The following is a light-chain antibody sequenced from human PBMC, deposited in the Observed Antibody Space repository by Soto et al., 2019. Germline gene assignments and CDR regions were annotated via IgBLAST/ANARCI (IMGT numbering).Light chain of an antibody. CDR2: AAS. CDR3: LQDYGDSWT. V-gene: IGKV1-6*01. Sequence: TQLSQSPLSLSASVGEKIIITCRASRDVGSDVSWYQQKPGQAPKLLIYAASNLYTGVPSRFSGRRSGTEFTLTISSLQPEDFASYYCLQDYGDSWTFGQGTKVDIK. J-gene: IGKJ1*01. CDR1: RDVGSD.